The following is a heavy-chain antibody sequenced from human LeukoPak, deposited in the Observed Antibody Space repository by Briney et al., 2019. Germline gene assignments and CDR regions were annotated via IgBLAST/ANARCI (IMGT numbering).Heavy chain of an antibody. V-gene: IGHV3-21*04. CDR2: ISSSSSYI. CDR3: ARDSREALQH. CDR1: GFTFSTYS. J-gene: IGHJ1*01. Sequence: GGSLRLSCAASGFTFSTYSMNWVRQAPGRGLEWLSSISSSSSYIYYADSVKGRFTISRDNAKNSLYLQMNSLRAEDTAVYYCARDSREALQHWGQGTLVTVSS.